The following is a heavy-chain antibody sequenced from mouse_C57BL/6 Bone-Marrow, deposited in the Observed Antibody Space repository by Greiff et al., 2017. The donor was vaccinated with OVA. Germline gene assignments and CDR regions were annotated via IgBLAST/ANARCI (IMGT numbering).Heavy chain of an antibody. V-gene: IGHV2-2*01. D-gene: IGHD1-1*01. J-gene: IGHJ2*01. CDR1: GFSLTSYG. CDR2: IWSGGST. CDR3: ARNRLLRGFDY. Sequence: QVHVKQSGPGLVQPSQSLSITCTVSGFSLTSYGVHWVRQSPGKGLEWLGVIWSGGSTDYNAAFISRLSISKDNSKSQVFFKMNSLQADDTAIYYCARNRLLRGFDYWGQGTTLTVAS.